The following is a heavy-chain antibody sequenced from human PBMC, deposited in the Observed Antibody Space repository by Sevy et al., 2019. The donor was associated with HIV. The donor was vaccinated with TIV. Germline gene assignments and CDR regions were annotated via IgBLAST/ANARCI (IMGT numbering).Heavy chain of an antibody. J-gene: IGHJ6*02. CDR2: IRYDGSNK. Sequence: GGSLRLSCAASGFTFSNYGMHWVRQAPGKGLEWVAFIRYDGSNKNNADSVKGRFTISRDNSKNTLYLQMNSLRPEDTAVYYCAKEPVMLVDYYSMDVWGQGTTVTVSS. CDR3: AKEPVMLVDYYSMDV. V-gene: IGHV3-30*02. D-gene: IGHD2-8*02. CDR1: GFTFSNYG.